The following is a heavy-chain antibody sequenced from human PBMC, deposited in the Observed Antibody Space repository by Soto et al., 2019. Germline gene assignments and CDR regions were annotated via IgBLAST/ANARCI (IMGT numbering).Heavy chain of an antibody. D-gene: IGHD6-13*01. J-gene: IGHJ6*03. V-gene: IGHV3-66*01. Sequence: EVQLVESGGGLVQPGGSLRLSCAASGFTVSSNYMSWVRQAPGKGLEWVSVIYSGGSTYYADSVKGRVTISRDNSKNTLYLQMNSLRAEDTAVYYCARPFSWQQLFHYYYYMDVWGKGTTVTVSS. CDR2: IYSGGST. CDR1: GFTVSSNY. CDR3: ARPFSWQQLFHYYYYMDV.